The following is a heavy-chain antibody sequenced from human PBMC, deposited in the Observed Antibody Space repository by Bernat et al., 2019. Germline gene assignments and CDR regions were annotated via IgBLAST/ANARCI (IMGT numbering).Heavy chain of an antibody. CDR1: GFTFSDYY. CDR3: ARVPSEYSYGPFDY. D-gene: IGHD5-18*01. Sequence: QVQLVESGGVLVKPGGSLRLSCAASGFTFSDYYMSWIRQAPGKGLEWVSYISSSGTMIYYADSVKGRFTISRDNANNSMFLQMSSLRAEEAAVYYGARVPSEYSYGPFDYWGQGTLVTVSS. J-gene: IGHJ4*02. CDR2: ISSSGTMI. V-gene: IGHV3-11*01.